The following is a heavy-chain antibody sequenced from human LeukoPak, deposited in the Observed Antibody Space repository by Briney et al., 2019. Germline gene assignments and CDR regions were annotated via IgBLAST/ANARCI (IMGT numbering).Heavy chain of an antibody. CDR1: GGTFSSYA. CDR3: AKDLKIYDSSGYG. CDR2: IIPIFGTA. Sequence: GASVKVSCKASGGTFSSYAISWVRQAPGQGLEWMGGIIPIFGTANYAQKFQGRVTITADESTSTAYMELSSLRSEDTAVYYCAKDLKIYDSSGYGWGQGTLVTVSS. D-gene: IGHD3-22*01. J-gene: IGHJ4*02. V-gene: IGHV1-69*13.